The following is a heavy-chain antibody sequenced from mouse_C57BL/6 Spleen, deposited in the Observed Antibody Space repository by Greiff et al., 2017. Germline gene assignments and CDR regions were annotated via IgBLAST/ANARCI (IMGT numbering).Heavy chain of an antibody. D-gene: IGHD4-1*01. J-gene: IGHJ2*01. V-gene: IGHV5-12*01. CDR3: ARGITGPLDY. Sequence: EVKLVESGGGLVQPGGSLKLSCAASGFTFSDYYMYWVRQTPEKRLEWVAYISNGGGSTYYPDTVKGRFTISRDNAKNTLYLQMSRLKSEDTAMYYCARGITGPLDYWGQGTTLTVSS. CDR1: GFTFSDYY. CDR2: ISNGGGST.